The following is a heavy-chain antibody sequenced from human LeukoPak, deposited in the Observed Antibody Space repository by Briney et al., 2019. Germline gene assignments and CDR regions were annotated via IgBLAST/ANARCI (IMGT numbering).Heavy chain of an antibody. Sequence: GASVKVSCKASGYTFTGYYMHWVRQAPGQGLEWMGWINPNSGGTNYAQKFQGRVTMTRDTSISTAYMELSRLRSDDTAVYYCGRGGGIVVVVAATLTWGQGTLVTVSS. V-gene: IGHV1-2*02. CDR2: INPNSGGT. CDR1: GYTFTGYY. J-gene: IGHJ4*02. CDR3: GRGGGIVVVVAATLT. D-gene: IGHD2-15*01.